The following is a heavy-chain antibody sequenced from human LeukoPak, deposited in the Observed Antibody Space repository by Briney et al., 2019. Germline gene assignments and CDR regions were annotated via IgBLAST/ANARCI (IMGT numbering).Heavy chain of an antibody. CDR2: ISHTGSPDYN. Sequence: PSETLSLTCTVSGGSISAYYWNWIRQPPGKGLEWIGYISHTGSPDYNPYNPSLRSRVTMSVDTSKNQFSLKLTSVTAADTAVYYCARERTTTTWPESWGQGTLVIVSS. CDR3: ARERTTTTWPES. J-gene: IGHJ4*02. V-gene: IGHV4-59*01. CDR1: GGSISAYY. D-gene: IGHD1-7*01.